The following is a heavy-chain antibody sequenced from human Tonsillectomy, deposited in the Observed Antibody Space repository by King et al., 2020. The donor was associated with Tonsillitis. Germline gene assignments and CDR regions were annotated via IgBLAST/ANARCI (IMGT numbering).Heavy chain of an antibody. J-gene: IGHJ6*03. CDR2: ISSSGSII. CDR1: GFTLSSYE. V-gene: IGHV3-48*03. CDR3: ARKAIQYYYYYMDV. Sequence: VQLVESGGGLVQPGGSLRLSCAASGFTLSSYEMNWVRQAPGKGLEWVSYISSSGSIIHYTDSVKGRFTISRDNATNSLYLQMNSLRAEDTAVYYCARKAIQYYYYYMDVWGKGTTVTVSS. D-gene: IGHD5-18*01.